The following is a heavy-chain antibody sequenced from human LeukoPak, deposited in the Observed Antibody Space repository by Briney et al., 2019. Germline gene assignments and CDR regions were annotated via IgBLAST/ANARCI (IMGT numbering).Heavy chain of an antibody. CDR2: INHSGST. V-gene: IGHV4-34*01. D-gene: IGHD2-2*01. CDR1: GGSFSDYS. CDR3: ASGGYCGTTSCYLAY. J-gene: IGHJ4*02. Sequence: SETLSLTCAVYGGSFSDYSWNWIRQPPGKGLEWIGEINHSGSTNYNPSLKSRLTISVDTSKNQFSLKLNSVTAADTAVYYCASGGYCGTTSCYLAYWGQGTLVTVSS.